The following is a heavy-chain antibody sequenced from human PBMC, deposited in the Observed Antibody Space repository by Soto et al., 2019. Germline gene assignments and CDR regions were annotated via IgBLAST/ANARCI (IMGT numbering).Heavy chain of an antibody. Sequence: GGSLRLSCAASGFTFSSYGMHWVRQAPGKGLEWVAVISYDGSNKYYADSVKGRFTISRDNSKNTLYLQMNSLRAEDTAVYYCAKDGGKVNSSSSAFDIWGQGTMVTVSS. CDR2: ISYDGSNK. CDR3: AKDGGKVNSSSSAFDI. V-gene: IGHV3-30*18. CDR1: GFTFSSYG. J-gene: IGHJ3*02. D-gene: IGHD6-6*01.